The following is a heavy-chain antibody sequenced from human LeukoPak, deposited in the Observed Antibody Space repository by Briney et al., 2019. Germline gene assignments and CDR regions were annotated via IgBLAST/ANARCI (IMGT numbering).Heavy chain of an antibody. CDR2: IYSSSSII. CDR3: ARAHNWHYGSFDY. D-gene: IGHD1-20*01. Sequence: GGSLRLSCTPSVLTFSSYSMNSVRHAPGKGLEWVSCIYSSSSIIYYADAVKGRFPITRVKAKNSPDLQMNNLRGEDSALEYCARAHNWHYGSFDYWGQGTLVTVSS. J-gene: IGHJ4*02. V-gene: IGHV3-21*01. CDR1: VLTFSSYS.